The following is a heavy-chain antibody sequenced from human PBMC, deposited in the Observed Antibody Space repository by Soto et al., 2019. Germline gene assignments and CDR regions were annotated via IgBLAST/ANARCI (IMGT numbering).Heavy chain of an antibody. D-gene: IGHD6-19*01. CDR1: GYTFTSYY. V-gene: IGHV1-46*03. CDR2: INPSGGST. CDR3: ARDPVKYSSGWQGTYNWFDP. J-gene: IGHJ5*02. Sequence: QVQLVQSGAEVKKPGASVKVCCKASGYTFTSYYMHWVRQAPGQGLEWMGIINPSGGSTSYAQKFQGRVTMTRDTSTSTVYMELSSLRSEDTAVYYCARDPVKYSSGWQGTYNWFDPWGQGTLVTVSS.